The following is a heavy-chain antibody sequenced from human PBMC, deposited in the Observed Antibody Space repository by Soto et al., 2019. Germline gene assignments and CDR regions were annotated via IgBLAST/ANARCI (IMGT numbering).Heavy chain of an antibody. Sequence: GGSLRLSCAASGFTFSNAWMNWVRQAPGKGLEWVCRIKTKTDGGTTDYAAPVKGRFSISREYSQNTLYLQINSLKIDDTAVYFCAGTAAGLFDYWGQGTLVTVSS. CDR2: IKTKTDGGTT. CDR1: GFTFSNAW. D-gene: IGHD6-13*01. V-gene: IGHV3-15*07. J-gene: IGHJ4*02. CDR3: AGTAAGLFDY.